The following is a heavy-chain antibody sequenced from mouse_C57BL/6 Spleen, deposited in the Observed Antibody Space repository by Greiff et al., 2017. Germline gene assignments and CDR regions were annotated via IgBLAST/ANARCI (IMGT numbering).Heavy chain of an antibody. CDR3: ASRSTTVVADY. CDR2: IYPGSGST. J-gene: IGHJ2*01. V-gene: IGHV1-55*01. CDR1: GYTFTSYW. Sequence: QVQLKQPGAELVKPGASVKMSCKASGYTFTSYWITWVKQRPGQGLEWIGDIYPGSGSTNYNEKFKSKATLTVDTSSSTAYMQLSSLTSEDSAVYYGASRSTTVVADYWGQGTTLTVSS. D-gene: IGHD1-1*01.